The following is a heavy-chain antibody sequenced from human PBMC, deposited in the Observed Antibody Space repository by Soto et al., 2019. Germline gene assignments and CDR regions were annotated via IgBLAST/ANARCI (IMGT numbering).Heavy chain of an antibody. CDR2: RIHIFGTA. D-gene: IGHD3-10*01. J-gene: IGHJ5*02. CDR1: VGTLSSYA. CDR3: ARVEITMVRGSHWFEH. V-gene: IGHV1-69*01. Sequence: QGQLVQSGSEVNKPGSSVMVSCKASVGTLSSYAISWVRQAPGQGLEWMGGRIHIFGTANDAQKFQCRVTINADESTRTAYMELSRLRSEDTAVYYCARVEITMVRGSHWFEHCGQGTLVTVSS.